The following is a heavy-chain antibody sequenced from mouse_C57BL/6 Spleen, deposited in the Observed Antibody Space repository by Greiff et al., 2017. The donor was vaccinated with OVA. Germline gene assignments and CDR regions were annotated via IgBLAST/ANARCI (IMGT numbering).Heavy chain of an antibody. J-gene: IGHJ4*01. CDR3: AWPTAKDGDMDY. Sequence: EVQLQESGGGLVKPGGSLKLSCAASGCTFSDYGMHWVRQAPEKGLDWVAYISSGSSTIYYADTVKGRITISRDNAENTLFLHMTSLRSEDTAMYYCAWPTAKDGDMDYWGQGTSVTVSS. D-gene: IGHD1-1*01. CDR2: ISSGSSTI. V-gene: IGHV5-17*01. CDR1: GCTFSDYG.